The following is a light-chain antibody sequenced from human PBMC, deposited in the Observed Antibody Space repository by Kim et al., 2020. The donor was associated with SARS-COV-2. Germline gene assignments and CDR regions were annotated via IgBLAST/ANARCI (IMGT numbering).Light chain of an antibody. V-gene: IGLV3-1*01. CDR1: KLGDKY. CDR3: QAWDSSYVV. Sequence: SYELTQPPSVSVSPGQTASITCSGDKLGDKYACWYQQKPGQSPVLVIYQDSKRPSGIPERFSGSNSWNTATLTISGTQAMDEADYYCQAWDSSYVVFGGG. J-gene: IGLJ2*01. CDR2: QDS.